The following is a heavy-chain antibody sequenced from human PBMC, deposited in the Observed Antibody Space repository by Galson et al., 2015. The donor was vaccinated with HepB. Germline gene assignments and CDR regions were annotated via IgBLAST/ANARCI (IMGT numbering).Heavy chain of an antibody. V-gene: IGHV1-69*04. D-gene: IGHD3-16*02. CDR1: GGTFSSYA. CDR3: ARDSTITFGGVIGPYFDY. CDR2: IIPILGIA. Sequence: SVKVSCKASGGTFSSYAISWVRQAPGQGLEWMGRIIPILGIANYAQKFQGRVTITADKSTSTAYMELSSLRSEDTAVYYCARDSTITFGGVIGPYFDYWGQGTLVTVSS. J-gene: IGHJ4*02.